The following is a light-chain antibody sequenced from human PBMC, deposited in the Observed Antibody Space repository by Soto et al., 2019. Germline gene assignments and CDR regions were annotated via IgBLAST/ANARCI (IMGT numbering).Light chain of an antibody. CDR3: QQYCSSLYT. CDR1: QSVTNSY. V-gene: IGKV3-20*01. Sequence: ENVLTQSPGTLSLSPGERATLSCRASQSVTNSYLAWYQQTPGQAPRLLIYGASSRATGIPDRFSGSGSGTDFTLTISRLEPEDFAVYYCQQYCSSLYTFGQGTKLEIK. J-gene: IGKJ2*01. CDR2: GAS.